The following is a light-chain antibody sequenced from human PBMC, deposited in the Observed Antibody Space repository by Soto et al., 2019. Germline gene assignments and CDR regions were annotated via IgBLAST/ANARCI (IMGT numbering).Light chain of an antibody. J-gene: IGKJ1*01. CDR2: GAS. Sequence: EIVLTHSPSTLSLSPGLRSSLSCRASQSVSSSYLAWYQQKPGHSPRLLIYGASSRATGIPDRFSGSGSGTDFTLTISRLEHEDFAVYYCQQYKTFGHGTKVDI. V-gene: IGKV3-20*01. CDR1: QSVSSSY. CDR3: QQYKT.